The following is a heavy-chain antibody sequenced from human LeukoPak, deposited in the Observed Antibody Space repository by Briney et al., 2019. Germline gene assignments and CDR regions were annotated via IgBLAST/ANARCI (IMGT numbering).Heavy chain of an antibody. D-gene: IGHD1-14*01. CDR1: GFSFSSYE. Sequence: GGSPRLSCAASGFSFSSYEMNWVRQAPGRGLEWVSYSSNTGTTIYYADSVKGRFTISRDNAKNSLYLQMNSLRAEDTAVYYCARGTLNIPGEHGAFDYWGQGTLVTVSS. V-gene: IGHV3-48*03. CDR2: SSNTGTTI. CDR3: ARGTLNIPGEHGAFDY. J-gene: IGHJ4*02.